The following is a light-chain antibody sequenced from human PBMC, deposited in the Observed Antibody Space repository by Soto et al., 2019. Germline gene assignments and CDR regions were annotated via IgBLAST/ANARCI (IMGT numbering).Light chain of an antibody. V-gene: IGLV3-21*04. J-gene: IGLJ2*01. CDR3: QVWDSSSDHP. CDR2: YDS. Sequence: SYELTQPPSVSVAPGKTARITCGGTNIGSKSVHWYQHKPGQAPVLVIYYDSDRPSGIPERFSGSNSGNTATLTISRVEAGDEADYYCQVWDSSSDHPIGGGTQLTVL. CDR1: NIGSKS.